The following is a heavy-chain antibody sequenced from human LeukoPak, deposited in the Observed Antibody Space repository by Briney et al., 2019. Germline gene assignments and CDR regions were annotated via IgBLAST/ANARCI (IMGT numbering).Heavy chain of an antibody. V-gene: IGHV5-51*01. CDR2: IYPGDSDT. Sequence: GESLKISCKGSGYSFTNYWIAWVRQMPGKGLEWMGIIYPGDSDTRYSPSSQGQVTISADKSISTAYLQWNSLKASDTAMYYCARRHKRGAYSYGVDYWGQGTLVTVSS. J-gene: IGHJ4*02. D-gene: IGHD5-18*01. CDR1: GYSFTNYW. CDR3: ARRHKRGAYSYGVDY.